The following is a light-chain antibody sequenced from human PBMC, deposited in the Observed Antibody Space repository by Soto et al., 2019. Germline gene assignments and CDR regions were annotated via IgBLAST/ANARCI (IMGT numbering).Light chain of an antibody. Sequence: DIVLTQSPASLSLPPGERATLSCRASQSVSSSFLAWYQQKPGQAPRLLIYGASRRATGIADRFTGSGSGTDFTLTISRLEPEDFALYYCQQYDSSLTFGLGTKVEIK. CDR2: GAS. V-gene: IGKV3-20*01. J-gene: IGKJ1*01. CDR1: QSVSSSF. CDR3: QQYDSSLT.